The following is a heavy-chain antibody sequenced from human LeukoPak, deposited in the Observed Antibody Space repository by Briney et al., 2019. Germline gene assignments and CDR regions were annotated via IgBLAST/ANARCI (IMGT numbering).Heavy chain of an antibody. CDR2: INPNSGGT. J-gene: IGHJ4*02. V-gene: IGHV1-2*02. CDR3: AALRVVPGLDFDY. Sequence: ASVKVSCKASGYTFTGYYMHWVRQAPGQGLEWMGWINPNSGGTNYAQKFQGRVTMTRDTSISTAYMELSSLRSEDTAVYYCAALRVVPGLDFDYWGQGTLVTVSS. CDR1: GYTFTGYY. D-gene: IGHD2-15*01.